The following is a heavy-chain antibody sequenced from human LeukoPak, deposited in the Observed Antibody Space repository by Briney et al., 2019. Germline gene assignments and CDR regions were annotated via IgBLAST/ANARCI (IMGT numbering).Heavy chain of an antibody. CDR1: GYTFTCYD. CDR3: ARGGCSSTSCYDAFDI. D-gene: IGHD2-2*01. V-gene: IGHV1-8*01. CDR2: MNPNSGNT. J-gene: IGHJ3*02. Sequence: ASVKVSCKASGYTFTCYDINWVRQATGQGLEWMGWMNPNSGNTGYAQKFQGRVTMTRNTSISTAYMELSSLRSEDTAVYYCARGGCSSTSCYDAFDIWGQGTMVTVSS.